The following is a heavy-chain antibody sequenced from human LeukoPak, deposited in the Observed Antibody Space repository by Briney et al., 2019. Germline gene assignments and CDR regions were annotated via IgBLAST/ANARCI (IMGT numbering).Heavy chain of an antibody. V-gene: IGHV3-7*01. CDR2: IKQDGSEK. J-gene: IGHJ4*02. CDR1: GFTFTSYW. D-gene: IGHD4-23*01. Sequence: EGSLRLSCAVSGFTFTSYWMSWVRQAPGKGLEWVANIKQDGSEKYYVDSVKGRFTISRDNAKNSLDLQMNSLRVEDTAVYYCAKGLRWNDYWGQGTLVTVSS. CDR3: AKGLRWNDY.